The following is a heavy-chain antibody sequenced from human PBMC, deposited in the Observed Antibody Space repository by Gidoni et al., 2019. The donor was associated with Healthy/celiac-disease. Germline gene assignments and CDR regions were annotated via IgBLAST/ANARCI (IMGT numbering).Heavy chain of an antibody. Sequence: QVQLVQSGAEVKKPGASVKVSCKASGYTFTSSYMHWVRQAPGQGLEWMGIINPSGGSTSYAQKFQGRVTMTRDTSTSTVYMELSSLRSEDTAVYYCARTGAPRGLYSGSYYGYWGQGTLVTVSS. CDR2: INPSGGST. CDR1: GYTFTSSY. D-gene: IGHD1-26*01. J-gene: IGHJ4*02. V-gene: IGHV1-46*03. CDR3: ARTGAPRGLYSGSYYGY.